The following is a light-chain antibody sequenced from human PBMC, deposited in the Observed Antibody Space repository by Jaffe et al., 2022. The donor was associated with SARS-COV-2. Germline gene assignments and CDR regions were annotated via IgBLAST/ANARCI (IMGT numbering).Light chain of an antibody. CDR2: DVS. J-gene: IGLJ3*02. CDR3: CSYTSSGTLV. Sequence: QSALTQPASVSGSPGQSITISCTGTSTDIGGYNYVSWYQQHPGKAPKLMIYDVSNRPSGVSDRFSGSKSGNTASLTTSGLQPEDEAIYYCCSYTSSGTLVFGGGTRVTVL. V-gene: IGLV2-14*03. CDR1: STDIGGYNY.